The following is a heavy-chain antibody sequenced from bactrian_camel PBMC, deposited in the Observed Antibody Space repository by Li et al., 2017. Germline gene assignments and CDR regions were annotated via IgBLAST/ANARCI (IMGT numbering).Heavy chain of an antibody. D-gene: IGHD8*01. CDR1: GRTDSRHC. J-gene: IGHJ4*01. CDR2: MENTGPP. V-gene: IGHV3S53*01. CDR3: ATNFLNVYRCLVALDERSESND. Sequence: VESGGGLVQPGGSLRLSCVMSGRTDSRHCEGWVRQVSGKEREVVAAMENTGPPTYANSVKGRFTISKDNAKNTLFLDMNDLKPEDTATYYCATNFLNVYRCLVALDERSESNDWGQGTQVTVS.